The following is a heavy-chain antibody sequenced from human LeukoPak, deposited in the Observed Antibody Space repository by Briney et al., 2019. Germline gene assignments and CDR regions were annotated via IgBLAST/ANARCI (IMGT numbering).Heavy chain of an antibody. CDR3: AKEWLVRVIDY. Sequence: PGGSLRLSCVVSGFTVSSNYMRWVRQAPGKGLEWVSVIYSGGSTYYADSVKGRFTISRDKSKNTLYLQMNTLRAEDTAVYYCAKEWLVRVIDYWGQGTLVTVSS. J-gene: IGHJ4*02. D-gene: IGHD6-19*01. CDR2: IYSGGST. V-gene: IGHV3-66*01. CDR1: GFTVSSNY.